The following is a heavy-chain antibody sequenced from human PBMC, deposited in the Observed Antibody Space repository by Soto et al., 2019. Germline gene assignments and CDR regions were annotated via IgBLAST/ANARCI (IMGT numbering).Heavy chain of an antibody. Sequence: PSESLSLTCAVSGGSINSYCWSWIRQHTGKGLEWIAYIFDSGNANYNPSLKSRVTISVDTSKNQFSLKLTSVTAAGTAVYYCARHRRTTVAKFYFDNWGQGALVTVSS. CDR3: ARHRRTTVAKFYFDN. D-gene: IGHD4-4*01. CDR1: GGSINSYC. V-gene: IGHV4-59*08. J-gene: IGHJ4*02. CDR2: IFDSGNA.